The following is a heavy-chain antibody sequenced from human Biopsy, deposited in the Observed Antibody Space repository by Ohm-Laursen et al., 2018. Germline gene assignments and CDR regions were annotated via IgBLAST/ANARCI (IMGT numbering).Heavy chain of an antibody. V-gene: IGHV3-21*01. CDR2: ISETSSHI. CDR3: ARDSSRRAREGGMDV. Sequence: SLRLSCAASGFSVSSYDMNWVRQAPGKGLEGISYISETSSHINDADSVRGRFTVAKDIAKNSLYPQLNRLRVEDTAVYYCARDSSRRAREGGMDVWGQGTTVTVSS. CDR1: GFSVSSYD. D-gene: IGHD6-6*01. J-gene: IGHJ6*02.